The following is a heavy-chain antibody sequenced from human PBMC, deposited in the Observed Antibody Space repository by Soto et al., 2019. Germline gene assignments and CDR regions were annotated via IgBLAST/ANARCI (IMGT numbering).Heavy chain of an antibody. CDR1: GFTFGDSY. Sequence: PGGSLRLSCAGSGFTFGDSYMSWIRQAPGKGLEWLSYISPGSRYPAYADSVKGRFTTSRDTAKRSLYLQMMSLTAEDTAIYYCVRGGGGGLFDPWGQGTMVTVSS. CDR2: ISPGSRYP. J-gene: IGHJ5*02. D-gene: IGHD2-15*01. V-gene: IGHV3-11*06. CDR3: VRGGGGGLFDP.